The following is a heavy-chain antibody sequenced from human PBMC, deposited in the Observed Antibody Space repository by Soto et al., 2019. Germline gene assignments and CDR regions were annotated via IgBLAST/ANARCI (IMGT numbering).Heavy chain of an antibody. CDR2: INSAGTST. CDR1: GFSFNSYW. V-gene: IGHV3-74*01. D-gene: IGHD6-19*01. CDR3: ARPPGSGWYYFEY. Sequence: GGSLRLSCAASGFSFNSYWMHWVRQAPGKGLVWVARINSAGTSTDYADSVRGRFTISRDNAKNTLYLQMTSLRAEDTAVYYCARPPGSGWYYFEYWGQGTRVTVS. J-gene: IGHJ4*02.